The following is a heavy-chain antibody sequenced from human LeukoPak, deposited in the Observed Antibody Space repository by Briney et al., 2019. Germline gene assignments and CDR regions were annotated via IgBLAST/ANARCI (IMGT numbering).Heavy chain of an antibody. Sequence: ASVKVSCKASGYTFTAYYMHSGRQAPGQGLEWMGWINPNSGGTNYAQKFQGRVTMTRDTSISTAYMELSRLRSDDTAVYYCARDHYDILTGYSDAFDIWGQGTMVTVSS. CDR3: ARDHYDILTGYSDAFDI. V-gene: IGHV1-2*02. D-gene: IGHD3-9*01. CDR2: INPNSGGT. J-gene: IGHJ3*02. CDR1: GYTFTAYY.